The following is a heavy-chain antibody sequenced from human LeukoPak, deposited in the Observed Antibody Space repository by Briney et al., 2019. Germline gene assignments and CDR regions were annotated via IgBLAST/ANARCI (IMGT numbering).Heavy chain of an antibody. V-gene: IGHV4-4*07. CDR2: IYTTGST. J-gene: IGHJ5*02. Sequence: SETLSLTCTVSGGSISTYYWSWIRQPAGKGLEWIGRIYTTGSTNYNPSLKSRLTMSVDTSKNQFSLKLTSVTAADTAVYYCARARGYSSNWGHGWFDPWGQGALVTVSS. CDR1: GGSISTYY. D-gene: IGHD6-13*01. CDR3: ARARGYSSNWGHGWFDP.